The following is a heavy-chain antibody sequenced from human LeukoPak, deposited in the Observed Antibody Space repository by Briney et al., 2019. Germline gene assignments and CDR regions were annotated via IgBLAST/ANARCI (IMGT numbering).Heavy chain of an antibody. CDR2: ISYDGSNK. D-gene: IGHD3-22*01. J-gene: IGHJ4*02. CDR3: AKSDDSSGYYGIDY. Sequence: PGGSLRLSCAASGFTFSSYGMHWVRQAPGKGLEWVAVISYDGSNKYYADSVKGRFTISRDNSKNTLYLQMNSLRAEDTAVYYCAKSDDSSGYYGIDYWGREPWSPSPQ. V-gene: IGHV3-30*18. CDR1: GFTFSSYG.